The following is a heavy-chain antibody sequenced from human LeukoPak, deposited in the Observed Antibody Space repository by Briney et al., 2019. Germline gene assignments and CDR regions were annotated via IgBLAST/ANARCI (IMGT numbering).Heavy chain of an antibody. Sequence: PGGSLRLSCAASGFTFSTYSTNWVRQAPGKGLEWVSSISSGSSYIYYADSVKGRFTISRDNAKNSLYLQMNSLRAEDTAVYYCARETPGGEWLLFDYWGQGTLVTVSS. V-gene: IGHV3-21*01. CDR2: ISSGSSYI. CDR3: ARETPGGEWLLFDY. D-gene: IGHD3-3*01. CDR1: GFTFSTYS. J-gene: IGHJ4*02.